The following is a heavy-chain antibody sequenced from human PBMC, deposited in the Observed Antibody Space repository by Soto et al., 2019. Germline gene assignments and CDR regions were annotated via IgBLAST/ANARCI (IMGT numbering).Heavy chain of an antibody. CDR3: ARDLDDILTGYSVPLPSIDY. CDR1: GFTFSSYA. D-gene: IGHD3-9*01. CDR2: ISYDGSNK. V-gene: IGHV3-30-3*01. J-gene: IGHJ4*02. Sequence: GGSLRLSCAASGFTFSSYAMHWVRQAPGKGLEWVAVISYDGSNKYYADSVKGRFTISRDNSKNTLYLQMNSLRAEDTGVYYCARDLDDILTGYSVPLPSIDYWGQGTLVTVSS.